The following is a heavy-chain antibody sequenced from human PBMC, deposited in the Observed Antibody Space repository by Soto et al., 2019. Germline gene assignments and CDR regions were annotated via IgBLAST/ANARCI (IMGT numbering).Heavy chain of an antibody. Sequence: SVKVSCKASGGTFSSYAISWVRQAPGQGLEWMGGIIPIFGTANYAQKFQGRVTITADESTRTAYMELSSLRSEDTAVYYCARDKSSSSSGYYYGMDVCGQGTTVTVS. J-gene: IGHJ6*02. CDR2: IIPIFGTA. CDR3: ARDKSSSSSGYYYGMDV. CDR1: GGTFSSYA. V-gene: IGHV1-69*13. D-gene: IGHD6-6*01.